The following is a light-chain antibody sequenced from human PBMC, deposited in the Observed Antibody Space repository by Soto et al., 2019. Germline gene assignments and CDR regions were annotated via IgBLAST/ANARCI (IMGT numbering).Light chain of an antibody. CDR1: QYINTR. CDR3: HQRQSWPRT. Sequence: IVLTQSPATLSSVPVARVTLSFSASQYINTRLAWYQHRPGQAPRLLIYQTSIRAAGIPARFSASGSGTDFTLTISDVQPEDFALYYCHQRQSWPRTFGQGTKVDIK. J-gene: IGKJ1*01. V-gene: IGKV3-11*01. CDR2: QTS.